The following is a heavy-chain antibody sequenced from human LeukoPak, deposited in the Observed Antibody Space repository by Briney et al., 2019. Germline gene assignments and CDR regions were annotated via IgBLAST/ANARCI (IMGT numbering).Heavy chain of an antibody. V-gene: IGHV1-46*01. J-gene: IGHJ4*02. D-gene: IGHD1-26*01. Sequence: GASVKVSCKASGYTFTSYHMHWVRQAPGQGLEWMGIINPSGGSTSYAQKFQGRVTMTRDTSTSTVYMELSSLRSEDTAVYYCAGGVGAKYYFDYWGQGTLVTVSS. CDR2: INPSGGST. CDR3: AGGVGAKYYFDY. CDR1: GYTFTSYH.